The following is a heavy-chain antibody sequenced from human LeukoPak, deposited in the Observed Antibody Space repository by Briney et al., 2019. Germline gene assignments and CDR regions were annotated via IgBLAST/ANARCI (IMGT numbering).Heavy chain of an antibody. CDR1: GFTFSSYA. CDR3: AKGHYYGSGSYSLWYFDY. Sequence: GGSLRLSCAASGFTFSSYAMSWVRQAPGKGLEWVSAISGSGGSTYYADSVKGRFTISRDNSKNTLYLQMNSLRAEDTAVYYCAKGHYYGSGSYSLWYFDYWGQGTLVTVSS. CDR2: ISGSGGST. D-gene: IGHD3-10*01. V-gene: IGHV3-23*01. J-gene: IGHJ4*02.